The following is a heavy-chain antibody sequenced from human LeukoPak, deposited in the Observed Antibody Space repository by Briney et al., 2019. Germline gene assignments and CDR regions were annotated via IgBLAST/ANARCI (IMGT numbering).Heavy chain of an antibody. CDR1: GFTFSSYA. J-gene: IGHJ6*03. CDR2: ISYDGSNK. D-gene: IGHD5/OR15-5a*01. CDR3: ARDSSLGSPNNYYYYYMDV. V-gene: IGHV3-30*04. Sequence: SGRCLRLSCAASGFTFSSYAMHWVRQAPGKGLEWVAVISYDGSNKYYADSVKGRFTISRDNSKNTLYLQMNSLRAEDTAVYYCARDSSLGSPNNYYYYYMDVWGKGTTVTVSS.